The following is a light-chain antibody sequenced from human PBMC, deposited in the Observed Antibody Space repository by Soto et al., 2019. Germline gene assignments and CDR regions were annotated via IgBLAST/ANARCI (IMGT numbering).Light chain of an antibody. CDR3: QHYSSPPRT. CDR2: GAS. CDR1: QSVSSY. V-gene: IGKV3-20*01. Sequence: EIVLTQSPGSLSLSPGERATLSCRASQSVSSYLAWYQQKPGQAPRLLIYGASSRATGFPDRFSGSGSGTDFSLTISRLEPEDSEVYYCQHYSSPPRTFGQGTKVEIK. J-gene: IGKJ1*01.